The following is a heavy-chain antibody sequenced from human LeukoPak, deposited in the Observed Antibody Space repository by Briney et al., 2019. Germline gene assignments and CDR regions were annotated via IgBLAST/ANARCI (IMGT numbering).Heavy chain of an antibody. D-gene: IGHD1-1*01. Sequence: ASVKVSCKASGYTFISYGITWVRQDPGQGLEWMGWTNGHNGNTHYAQNLQDRITMTTDTSPTTVYMELRSLKSDDTAVYYCAKAPSAHWPSDYWGQGTLVTVSS. V-gene: IGHV1-18*01. CDR2: TNGHNGNT. CDR1: GYTFISYG. CDR3: AKAPSAHWPSDY. J-gene: IGHJ4*02.